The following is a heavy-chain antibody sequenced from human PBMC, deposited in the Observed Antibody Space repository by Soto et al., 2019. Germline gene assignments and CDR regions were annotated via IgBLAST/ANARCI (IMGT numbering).Heavy chain of an antibody. CDR1: VGSISRCGYS. V-gene: IGHV4-30-2*01. J-gene: IGHJ4*02. CDR2: IYHSGSA. Sequence: SATLSLNCAGSVGSISRCGYSWSWIRQPPGTGLEWIGYIYHSGSAYYIPSLKSRVTISVDRSKSQFSLKLSTVTAAATDVYYCARGTFMSGYYSPGTYFDYWGQGTLVTVPS. CDR3: ARGTFMSGYYSPGTYFDY. D-gene: IGHD3-3*01.